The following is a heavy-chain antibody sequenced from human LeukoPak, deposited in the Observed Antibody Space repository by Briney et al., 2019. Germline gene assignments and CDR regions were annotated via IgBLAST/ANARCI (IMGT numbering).Heavy chain of an antibody. CDR3: ARGGGYASPIGY. Sequence: SETLSLTCTLSGGSISTYYWSWIRQPPGKGLEWIGYIYHSGSTNYNSSLKSRVTTSVDTSKNQFSLKLSSVTAADTAVYYCARGGGYASPIGYWGQGALVTVSS. J-gene: IGHJ4*02. CDR2: IYHSGST. V-gene: IGHV4-59*01. CDR1: GGSISTYY. D-gene: IGHD5-12*01.